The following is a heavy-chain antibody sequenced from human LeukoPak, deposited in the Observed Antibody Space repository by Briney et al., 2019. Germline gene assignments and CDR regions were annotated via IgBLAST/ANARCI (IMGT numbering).Heavy chain of an antibody. Sequence: PGGSLRLSCAASGFTFSSYSMNWVRQAPGKGLEWVSYISSSSSTIYYADSVKGRLTISRDNAKNSLYLQMDSLRAEDTAVYYCAGDLHSYGYWGQGTLVTVSS. J-gene: IGHJ4*02. CDR3: AGDLHSYGY. CDR2: ISSSSSTI. D-gene: IGHD5-18*01. V-gene: IGHV3-48*01. CDR1: GFTFSSYS.